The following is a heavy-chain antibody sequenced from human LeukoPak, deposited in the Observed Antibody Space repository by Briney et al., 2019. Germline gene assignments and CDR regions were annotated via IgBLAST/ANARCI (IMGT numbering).Heavy chain of an antibody. J-gene: IGHJ4*02. CDR1: GFTFSRYA. CDR2: ISGSGGST. V-gene: IGHV3-23*01. CDR3: ANSRGSTVVTSDY. Sequence: GGSLRLSCAASGFTFSRYAMSWVRQAPGKGLEWVSAISGSGGSTYYADSVKGRFTISRDNSKNTLYLQMNSLRAEDTAVYYCANSRGSTVVTSDYWGQGTLVTVSS. D-gene: IGHD4-23*01.